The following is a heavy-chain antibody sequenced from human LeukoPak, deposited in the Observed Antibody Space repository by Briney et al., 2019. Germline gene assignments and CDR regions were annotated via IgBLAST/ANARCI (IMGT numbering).Heavy chain of an antibody. CDR2: IIPIFGTA. Sequence: GASVKVSCKASGGTFSSYAISWVRQAPGQGLEWMGGIIPIFGTANYAQKFQGRVTITADESTSTAYMELSSLRSEDTAVYYCARVPYCSGGNCLLRGYYFDYWGQGTLVTVSS. V-gene: IGHV1-69*01. CDR1: GGTFSSYA. CDR3: ARVPYCSGGNCLLRGYYFDY. J-gene: IGHJ4*02. D-gene: IGHD2-15*01.